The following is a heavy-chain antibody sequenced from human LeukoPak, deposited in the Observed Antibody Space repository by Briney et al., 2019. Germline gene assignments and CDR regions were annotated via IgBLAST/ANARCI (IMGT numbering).Heavy chain of an antibody. CDR1: GYTFTSYG. CDR2: ISAYNGNT. CDR3: ARGPALGYTSGWYNWFDP. Sequence: ASVKVSCKASGYTFTSYGISWVRQAPGQGLEWMGWISAYNGNTNYAQKLQGRVTMTTDTSTSTAYMELRSLRSDDTAAYYCARGPALGYTSGWYNWFDPWGQGTLVTVSS. D-gene: IGHD6-19*01. V-gene: IGHV1-18*01. J-gene: IGHJ5*02.